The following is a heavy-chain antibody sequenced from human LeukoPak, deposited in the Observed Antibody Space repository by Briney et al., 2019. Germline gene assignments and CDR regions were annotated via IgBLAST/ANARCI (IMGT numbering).Heavy chain of an antibody. J-gene: IGHJ4*02. CDR2: ISSGGSTI. CDR3: AKALYDFWSGYVTGDYFDY. Sequence: GGSLRLSCAASGFTFGDYAMNWVRQAPGKGLEWVSHISSGGSTIYYADSVKGRFTISRDNSKNSLYLQMNSLREEDTACYYCAKALYDFWSGYVTGDYFDYWGQGTLVTVSS. D-gene: IGHD3-3*01. CDR1: GFTFGDYA. V-gene: IGHV3-43*02.